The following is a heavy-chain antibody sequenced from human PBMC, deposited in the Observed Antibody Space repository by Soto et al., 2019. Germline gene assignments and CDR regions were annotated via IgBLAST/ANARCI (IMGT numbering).Heavy chain of an antibody. CDR2: ISYDGSNK. V-gene: IGHV3-30-3*01. D-gene: IGHD3-3*01. CDR1: GFTFSSYA. J-gene: IGHJ6*02. CDR3: AREIERGVIPHGMDV. Sequence: QVQLVESGGGVVQPGRSLRLSCAASGFTFSSYAMHWVRQAPGKGLEWVAVISYDGSNKYYADSVKGRFTISRDNSKNTLDLQMNSLRAEDTAVYYCAREIERGVIPHGMDVWGQGTTVTVSS.